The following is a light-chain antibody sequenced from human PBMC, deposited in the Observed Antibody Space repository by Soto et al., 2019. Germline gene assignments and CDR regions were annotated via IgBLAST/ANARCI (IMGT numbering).Light chain of an antibody. Sequence: DVQMTQTPSSLSASVGDRVILTCRASQSIGNWLAWYQQKPGKAPKLLIYDASSLESGVPSRFSGSGSGTEFTLTISSLQPDDFATCYCQQYNSYSPWTFGQGTKVDI. V-gene: IGKV1-5*01. CDR3: QQYNSYSPWT. CDR1: QSIGNW. J-gene: IGKJ1*01. CDR2: DAS.